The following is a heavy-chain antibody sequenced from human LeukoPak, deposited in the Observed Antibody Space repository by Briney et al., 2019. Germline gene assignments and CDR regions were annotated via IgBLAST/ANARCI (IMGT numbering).Heavy chain of an antibody. V-gene: IGHV3-53*01. D-gene: IGHD3-22*01. CDR3: ARDLPDSSSGYAFDI. CDR2: IYSGGST. J-gene: IGHJ3*02. CDR1: GFTVSSNY. Sequence: PGGSLRLSCAASGFTVSSNYMSWVRQAPGKGLEWVSVIYSGGSTYYADSVKGRFTISRDNSKNTLYLQMNSLRAEDTAVYYCARDLPDSSSGYAFDIWGQGTMVTVSS.